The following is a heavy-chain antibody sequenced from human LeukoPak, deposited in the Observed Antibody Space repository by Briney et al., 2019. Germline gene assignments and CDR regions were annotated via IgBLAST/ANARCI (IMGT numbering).Heavy chain of an antibody. D-gene: IGHD3-10*01. Sequence: GGSLRLSCAASGFTLSSYWMTWVRQAPGKGLEWVANIKQDGNEKHYVDSVKGRFTISRENAKNSLYLQMNSLRVEDTAVYYCARWCYGSGSWVLDYWGQGTLVTVSS. CDR1: GFTLSSYW. CDR2: IKQDGNEK. J-gene: IGHJ4*02. CDR3: ARWCYGSGSWVLDY. V-gene: IGHV3-7*02.